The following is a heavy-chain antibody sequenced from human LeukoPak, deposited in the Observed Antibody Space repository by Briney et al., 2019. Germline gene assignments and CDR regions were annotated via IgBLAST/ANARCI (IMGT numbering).Heavy chain of an antibody. CDR1: GGPISRYY. Sequence: SETLSLTCTVSGGPISRYYWSWIRQPPGKGLEWIGYFYYSGSTNYNPSLKSRVTMSVDTSKNQFSLKLSSVTAADTAVYYCARFRHDYGDSYFDYWGQGTLVTVSS. CDR3: ARFRHDYGDSYFDY. V-gene: IGHV4-59*01. D-gene: IGHD4-17*01. CDR2: FYYSGST. J-gene: IGHJ4*02.